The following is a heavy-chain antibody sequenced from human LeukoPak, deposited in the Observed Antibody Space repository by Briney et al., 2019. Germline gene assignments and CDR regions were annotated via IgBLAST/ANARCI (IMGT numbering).Heavy chain of an antibody. J-gene: IGHJ4*02. CDR2: IKQDASEK. D-gene: IGHD6-6*01. Sequence: PGGSLRLSCTTSGFTFSGYWMSWVRQAPGKGLEWVANIKQDASEKYYVDSVKGRFTISRDNAKSSLYLQMNSLRAEDTAVFYCAGGRAAHPFDYWGQGTLVTVSS. V-gene: IGHV3-7*01. CDR3: AGGRAAHPFDY. CDR1: GFTFSGYW.